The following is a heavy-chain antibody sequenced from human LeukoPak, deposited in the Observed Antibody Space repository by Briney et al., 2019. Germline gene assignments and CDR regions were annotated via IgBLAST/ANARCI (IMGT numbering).Heavy chain of an antibody. CDR2: FGSTGTI. V-gene: IGHV3-48*03. Sequence: PGGSLRLSCLASGFTFSTYAMNWIRQAPGKGLEWAAYFGSTGTIHYADSMRGRFTISRDNAEMSLFLHMNSLRVDDTAVYYCARSNGLRYFDRWGQGTLVTVSS. CDR3: ARSNGLRYFDR. CDR1: GFTFSTYA. D-gene: IGHD2-8*01. J-gene: IGHJ4*02.